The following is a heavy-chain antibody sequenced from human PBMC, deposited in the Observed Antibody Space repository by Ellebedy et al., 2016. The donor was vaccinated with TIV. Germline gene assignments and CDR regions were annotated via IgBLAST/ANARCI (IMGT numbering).Heavy chain of an antibody. J-gene: IGHJ5*02. CDR1: GYTFTSYY. CDR2: INPTGGSP. Sequence: AASVKVSCQASGYTFTSYYIHWVRQAPGQGLEWMGIINPTGGSPNYEQKFQGRVSMTRETSTSTVYMELSSLRSEDTAVYYCGRVLGSYGWFDPWGQGTLVTVSS. D-gene: IGHD3-16*01. V-gene: IGHV1-46*01. CDR3: GRVLGSYGWFDP.